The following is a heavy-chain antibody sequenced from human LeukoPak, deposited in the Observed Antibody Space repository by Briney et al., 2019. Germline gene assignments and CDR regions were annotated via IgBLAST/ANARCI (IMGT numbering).Heavy chain of an antibody. CDR1: GGTFSSYA. CDR2: IIPIFGTA. J-gene: IGHJ6*02. V-gene: IGHV1-69*13. Sequence: SVRVSCKASGGTFSSYAISWVRQAPGQGLEWMGGIIPIFGTANYAQKFQGRVTITADESTSTAYVELSSLRSEDTAVYYCAGDSRLDVPTNYYYYYGMDVWGQGTTVTVSS. D-gene: IGHD3-9*01. CDR3: AGDSRLDVPTNYYYYYGMDV.